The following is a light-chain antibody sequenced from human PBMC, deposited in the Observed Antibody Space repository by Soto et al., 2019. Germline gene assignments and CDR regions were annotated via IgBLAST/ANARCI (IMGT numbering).Light chain of an antibody. J-gene: IGKJ3*01. CDR2: GAS. V-gene: IGKV3-20*01. CDR3: HYYDDSPPFH. CDR1: QSVSSRF. Sequence: EIVLTQSPGTLSLSPGERATFSCRASQSVSSRFLAWYQQKPGQAPRLLIYGASSRATGIPDRFSGSGSGTDFTLTISRLEPEDFAVYSCHYYDDSPPFHFGPGTKLDIK.